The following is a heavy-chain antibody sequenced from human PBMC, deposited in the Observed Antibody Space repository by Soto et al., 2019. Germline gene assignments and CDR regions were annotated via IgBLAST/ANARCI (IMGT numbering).Heavy chain of an antibody. J-gene: IGHJ4*02. CDR2: IYRTGST. Sequence: SETLSLTCAVCGGSFTSNNWWTWVRQPPGQGLEWIGEIYRTGSTNYNPSLKSRVTISLDKSEKQISLKVTSLTAADTAVYYGASRDPGTRVDYWGQGTLVTVSS. CDR3: ASRDPGTRVDY. CDR1: GGSFTSNNW. V-gene: IGHV4-4*02. D-gene: IGHD1-7*01.